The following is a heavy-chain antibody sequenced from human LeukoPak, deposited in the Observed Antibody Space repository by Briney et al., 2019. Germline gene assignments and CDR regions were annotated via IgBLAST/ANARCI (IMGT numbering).Heavy chain of an antibody. Sequence: SETLSLTCTVSGGSISSYYWSWIRQPPGKGLEWIGSIYYSGSTYFNPSLKSRITIPVDTSKNQFSLKLSSVTAADTAVYYCASSPSSSAGIDYWGQGTLVTVSS. CDR3: ASSPSSSAGIDY. CDR1: GGSISSYY. CDR2: IYYSGST. D-gene: IGHD6-6*01. J-gene: IGHJ4*02. V-gene: IGHV4-39*07.